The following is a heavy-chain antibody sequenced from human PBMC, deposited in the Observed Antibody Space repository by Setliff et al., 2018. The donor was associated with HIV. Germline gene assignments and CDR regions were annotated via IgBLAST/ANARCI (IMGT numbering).Heavy chain of an antibody. Sequence: SETLSLTCSVSGGSIGGYSWGWIRQSPGKGLEWIGYIYPSTSANYNPSLESRVRILLDTSKNQFSLRLTSVTAADTAVYFCARRPMVRGFGRYYFDYWGQGTLVTVSS. CDR2: IYPSTSA. J-gene: IGHJ4*02. CDR3: ARRPMVRGFGRYYFDY. D-gene: IGHD3-10*01. V-gene: IGHV4-4*09. CDR1: GGSIGGYS.